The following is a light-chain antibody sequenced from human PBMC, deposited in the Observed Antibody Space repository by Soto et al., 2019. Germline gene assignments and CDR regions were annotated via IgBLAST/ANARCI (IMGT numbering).Light chain of an antibody. V-gene: IGKV3-15*01. J-gene: IGKJ1*01. Sequence: EIVMTQSPATLSVSPGERATLSCRASQSVRINLAWYQQKPGQAPRLLIYSASTRATGIPAKFSGSGSGTEFTLTISSLQSEGFAVYYCQQYSDWPRTFGQGTKVDIK. CDR3: QQYSDWPRT. CDR1: QSVRIN. CDR2: SAS.